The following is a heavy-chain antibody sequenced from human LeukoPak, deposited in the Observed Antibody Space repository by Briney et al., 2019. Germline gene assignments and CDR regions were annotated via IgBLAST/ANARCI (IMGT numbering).Heavy chain of an antibody. J-gene: IGHJ5*02. D-gene: IGHD6-13*01. V-gene: IGHV4-59*01. Sequence: SETLSLTCTVSGGSISIYYWSWIRQPPGKGLEWIGYIYYSGSTNYNPSLKSRVTISVDTSKNQFSLKLSSVTAADTAVYYCAKGYSSSWYAGAVWFDPWGQGTLVTVSS. CDR3: AKGYSSSWYAGAVWFDP. CDR2: IYYSGST. CDR1: GGSISIYY.